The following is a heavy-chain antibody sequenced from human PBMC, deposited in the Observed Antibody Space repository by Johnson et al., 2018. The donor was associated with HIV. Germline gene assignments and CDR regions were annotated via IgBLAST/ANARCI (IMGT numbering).Heavy chain of an antibody. D-gene: IGHD2/OR15-2a*01. J-gene: IGHJ3*02. Sequence: VQLVESGGGLVQPGRSLRLSCTASGFTFGDYAMSWFRQAPGKGLEWVGFIRSKVYGGTTEYAASVKGRFTILRDDTKNMAYLEMNSLNTEDTAVYYCARGIEGLDAFDIWGQGTMVTVSS. CDR3: ARGIEGLDAFDI. CDR2: IRSKVYGGTT. V-gene: IGHV3-49*03. CDR1: GFTFGDYA.